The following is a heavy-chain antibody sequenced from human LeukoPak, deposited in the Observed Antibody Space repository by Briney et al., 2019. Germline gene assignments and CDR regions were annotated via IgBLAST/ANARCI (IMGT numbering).Heavy chain of an antibody. CDR2: ISGDGGST. V-gene: IGHV3-43*02. CDR1: GFSFDDYA. J-gene: IGHJ3*02. CDR3: AKDIQSLARNYYDSSGYAFDI. Sequence: GGSLRLSCAASGFSFDDYAMHWVRQAPGKGLEWVSLISGDGGSTYYADSVKGRFTISRDNSKNSLYLQMNSLRTEDTALYYCAKDIQSLARNYYDSSGYAFDIWGQGTMVTVSS. D-gene: IGHD3-22*01.